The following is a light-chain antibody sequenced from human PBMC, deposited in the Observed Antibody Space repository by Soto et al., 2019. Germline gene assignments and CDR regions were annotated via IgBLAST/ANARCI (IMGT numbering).Light chain of an antibody. CDR3: T. CDR1: QTISSW. J-gene: IGKJ1*01. CDR2: GTS. Sequence: DIQLTQSPSTLSASVGDRVTITCRASQTISSWLAWYQQKPGKAPNLLIYGTSNLESGVPSRFSGSGSGTEFTLTISSLQPDDFATYCWTFGQGTKVEIK. V-gene: IGKV1-5*03.